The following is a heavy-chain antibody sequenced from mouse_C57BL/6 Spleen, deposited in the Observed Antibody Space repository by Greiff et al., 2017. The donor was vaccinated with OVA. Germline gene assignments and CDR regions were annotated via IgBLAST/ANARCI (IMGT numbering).Heavy chain of an antibody. CDR3: ASYGSSYDFDY. CDR2: IYPRSGNT. J-gene: IGHJ2*01. CDR1: GYTFTSYG. D-gene: IGHD1-1*01. V-gene: IGHV1-81*01. Sequence: VQVVESGAELARPGASVKLSCKASGYTFTSYGISWVKQRTGQGLEWIGEIYPRSGNTYYNEKFKGKATLTADKSSSTAYMELRSLTSEDSAVYFCASYGSSYDFDYWGQGTTLTVSS.